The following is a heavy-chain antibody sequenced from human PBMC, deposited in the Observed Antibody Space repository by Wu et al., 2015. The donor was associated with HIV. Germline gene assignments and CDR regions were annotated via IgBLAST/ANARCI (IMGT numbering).Heavy chain of an antibody. V-gene: IGHV1-8*03. J-gene: IGHJ4*02. Sequence: QVQLVQSGAEVKKPGASVKVSCKASAYTFTSYDINWVRQAPGQGLDWMGWMNPKTGNTGYAQKFQGRVTFTRNTSMSTAYMELSSLRSEDTAVYYCARGQPGTWIQLWTGLDYWGQGTLVTVSS. D-gene: IGHD5-18*01. CDR2: MNPKTGNT. CDR1: AYTFTSYD. CDR3: ARGQPGTWIQLWTGLDY.